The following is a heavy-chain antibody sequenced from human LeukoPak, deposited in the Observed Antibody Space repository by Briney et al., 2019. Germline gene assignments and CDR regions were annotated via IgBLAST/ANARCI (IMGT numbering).Heavy chain of an antibody. V-gene: IGHV3-7*04. D-gene: IGHD4-17*01. Sequence: AGTLTLSCAGSGFTFCRNRMSWDRQAPGQGREGVANIKQDGSEKCYVNSVKGRLNISRDNAKNSLYLQMNSLRVEDTAVYYCARDRPTYDYGDYGYQDYWGQGTLVTVSS. CDR1: GFTFCRNR. J-gene: IGHJ4*02. CDR3: ARDRPTYDYGDYGYQDY. CDR2: IKQDGSEK.